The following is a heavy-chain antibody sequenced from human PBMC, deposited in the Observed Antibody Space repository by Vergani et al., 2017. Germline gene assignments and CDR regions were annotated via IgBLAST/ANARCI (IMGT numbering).Heavy chain of an antibody. J-gene: IGHJ4*02. CDR1: GFTFSNAW. D-gene: IGHD6-13*01. CDR2: IKQDGSEK. V-gene: IGHV3-7*01. CDR3: VKGKQQLVLPYFDY. Sequence: EVQLVESGGGVVRPGGSLRLSCAASGFTFSNAWMSWVRQAPGKGLEWVANIKQDGSEKYYVDSVKGRFTISRDNAKNSLYLQMNSLRAEDTAVYYCVKGKQQLVLPYFDYWGQGTLVTVSS.